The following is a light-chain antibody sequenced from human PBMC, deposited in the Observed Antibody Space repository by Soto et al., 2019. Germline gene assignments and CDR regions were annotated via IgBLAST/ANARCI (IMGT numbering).Light chain of an antibody. Sequence: SYELTQPPSVSVAPGQTARITCGGNNIGGKSVNWYQQKPGQAPVLVVYDDSDRPSGIPERFSGSNSGNTATLTTSRVEAGDEADYYCHVSDSSIDHPVFGGGTKLTVL. V-gene: IGLV3-21*02. CDR2: DDS. CDR1: NIGGKS. J-gene: IGLJ3*02. CDR3: HVSDSSIDHPV.